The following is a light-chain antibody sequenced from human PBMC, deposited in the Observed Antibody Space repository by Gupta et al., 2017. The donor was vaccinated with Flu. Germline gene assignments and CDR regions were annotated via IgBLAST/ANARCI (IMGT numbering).Light chain of an antibody. Sequence: DIFSAALLPSQNVYNFLNWYQQKPGQAPKLLIYAASVLQSGVPSRFGGSGAGTDFTLTISNLQPEDFADYFCQQTYSIPWTFGQGTKVEI. CDR1: QNVYNF. CDR2: AAS. CDR3: QQTYSIPWT. J-gene: IGKJ1*01. V-gene: IGKV1-39*01.